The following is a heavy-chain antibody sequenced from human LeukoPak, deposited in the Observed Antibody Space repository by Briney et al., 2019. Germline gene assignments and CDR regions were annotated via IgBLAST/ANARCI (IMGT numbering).Heavy chain of an antibody. V-gene: IGHV4-59*01. CDR1: GDSISSYY. J-gene: IGHJ4*02. D-gene: IGHD2-15*01. Sequence: SETLSLTCTVSGDSISSYYWSWIRQPPGKGLEWIGYIYYSGSTNYNPSLKSRVTISVDTSKNQFSLKLSSVTAADTAVYYCARECSGGSCYFDYWGQGTLVTVSS. CDR3: ARECSGGSCYFDY. CDR2: IYYSGST.